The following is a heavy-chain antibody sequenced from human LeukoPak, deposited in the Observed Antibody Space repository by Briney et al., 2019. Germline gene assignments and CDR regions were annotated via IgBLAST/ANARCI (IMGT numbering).Heavy chain of an antibody. CDR1: GGSISSDDYY. D-gene: IGHD5-18*01. Sequence: PSETLSLTCTVSGGSISSDDYYWSWIRQPPGKGLEWIGEINHSGSTNYNPSLKSRVTISVDTSKNQFSLKLSSVTAADTAVYYCARVPYSYGPRWYFDLWGRGTLVTVSS. CDR2: INHSGST. V-gene: IGHV4-34*01. CDR3: ARVPYSYGPRWYFDL. J-gene: IGHJ2*01.